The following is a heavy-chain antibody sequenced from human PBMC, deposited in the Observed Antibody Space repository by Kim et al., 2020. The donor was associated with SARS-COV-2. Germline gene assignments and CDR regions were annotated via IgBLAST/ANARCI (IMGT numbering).Heavy chain of an antibody. V-gene: IGHV3-53*04. D-gene: IGHD3-10*01. CDR3: ARLYYYGSDTHYYYGMDV. CDR2: IYSGGST. CDR1: GFTVSSNY. Sequence: GGSLRLSCAASGFTVSSNYMSWVRQAPGKGLEWVSVIYSGGSTYYADSVKGRFTISRHNSKNTLYLQMNSLRAEDTAVYYCARLYYYGSDTHYYYGMDVWGQGTTVTVSS. J-gene: IGHJ6*02.